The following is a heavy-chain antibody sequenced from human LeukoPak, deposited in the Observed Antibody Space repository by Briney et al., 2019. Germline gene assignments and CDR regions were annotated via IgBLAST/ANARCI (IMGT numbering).Heavy chain of an antibody. Sequence: PSETLSLTCTVSGGSISSYYWSWIRQPPGKGLEWIGYIYYSGSTNYNPSLKSRVTISVDTSKNQFSLKLSSVTAADTAVYYCARDHYYDSSGYYFHYYYYYMDVWGKGTTVTVSS. CDR3: ARDHYYDSSGYYFHYYYYYMDV. D-gene: IGHD3-22*01. CDR1: GGSISSYY. J-gene: IGHJ6*03. CDR2: IYYSGST. V-gene: IGHV4-59*01.